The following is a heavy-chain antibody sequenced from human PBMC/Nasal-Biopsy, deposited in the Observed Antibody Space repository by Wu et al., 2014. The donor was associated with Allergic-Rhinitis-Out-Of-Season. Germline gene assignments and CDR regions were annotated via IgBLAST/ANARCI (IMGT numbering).Heavy chain of an antibody. CDR2: ISYDGRNM. CDR3: VRGVSSSLSLPFHLDY. V-gene: IGHV3-30*03. D-gene: IGHD6-13*01. J-gene: IGHJ4*02. Sequence: LRLSCAASGFTFSDFSMSWVRQVPGKGLEWVAVISYDGRNMYYADSVKGRFTISRDNSDNTVYLHLNSLRHEDTAVYYCVRGVSSSLSLPFHLDYWGQGTLVTVSS. CDR1: GFTFSDFS.